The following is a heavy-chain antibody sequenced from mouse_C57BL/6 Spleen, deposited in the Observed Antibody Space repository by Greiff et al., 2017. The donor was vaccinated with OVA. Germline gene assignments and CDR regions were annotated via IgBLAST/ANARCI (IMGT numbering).Heavy chain of an antibody. CDR3: ARYPQVYYAMDY. J-gene: IGHJ4*01. V-gene: IGHV1-82*01. CDR2: IYPGDGDT. CDR1: GYAFSSSW. Sequence: VQLVESGPELVKPGASVKISCKASGYAFSSSWMNWVKQRPGKGLEWIGRIYPGDGDTNYNGKFKGKATLTADKSSSTAYMQLSSLTSEDSAVYFCARYPQVYYAMDYWGQGTSVTVSS. D-gene: IGHD3-2*02.